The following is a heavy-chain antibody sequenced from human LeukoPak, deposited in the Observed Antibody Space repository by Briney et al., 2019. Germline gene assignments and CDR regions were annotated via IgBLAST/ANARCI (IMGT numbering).Heavy chain of an antibody. D-gene: IGHD1-26*01. CDR3: ARVISGSYYYYGMDV. V-gene: IGHV3-30*03. CDR2: ISYDGSNK. Sequence: PGRSLRLSCAASGFTFSSYGMHWVRQAPGKGLEWVAVISYDGSNKYYADSVKGRFTISRDNSKNTLYLQMNSLRAEDTAVYYCARVISGSYYYYGMDVWGQGTTVTVSS. CDR1: GFTFSSYG. J-gene: IGHJ6*02.